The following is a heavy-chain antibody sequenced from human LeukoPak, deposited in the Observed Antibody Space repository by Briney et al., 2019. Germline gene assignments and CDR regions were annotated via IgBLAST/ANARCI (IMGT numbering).Heavy chain of an antibody. Sequence: GGSLRLSCAASGLTFSSHWMHWVRQAPGKGLVWVSRIDRDGSRINYADSVKGRFTISRDNGKNTLFLQMNSLRAEDAAVCYCVRGNDYGGPHYWGQGTLVTVSS. CDR1: GLTFSSHW. J-gene: IGHJ4*02. CDR2: IDRDGSRI. D-gene: IGHD4-23*01. CDR3: VRGNDYGGPHY. V-gene: IGHV3-74*01.